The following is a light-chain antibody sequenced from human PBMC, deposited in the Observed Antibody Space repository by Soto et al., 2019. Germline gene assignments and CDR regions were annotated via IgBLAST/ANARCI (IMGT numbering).Light chain of an antibody. CDR3: QEYNSAPFT. Sequence: DIQMTQSPSSLSASVGDRVTITCRASQGISNYLTWYQQKPGKVPKLLIFAASTLQSGVPSRFSGSGSGTDFALTISSLQPEDVAVYYCQEYNSAPFTFGPGTKVDIK. CDR1: QGISNY. V-gene: IGKV1-27*01. J-gene: IGKJ3*01. CDR2: AAS.